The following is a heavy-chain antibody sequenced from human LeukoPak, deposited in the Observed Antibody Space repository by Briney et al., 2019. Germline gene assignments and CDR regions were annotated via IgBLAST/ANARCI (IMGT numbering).Heavy chain of an antibody. Sequence: GGSLRLSCAASGFTFSSYSMNWVRQPPGKGREWVSSISSSSHDISYADSVKGRFTISRDNAKTSLFLQMNSLRAEDTAVYYCATSEYDAFDIWGQGTMVTVSS. CDR3: ATSEYDAFDI. J-gene: IGHJ3*02. V-gene: IGHV3-21*01. CDR1: GFTFSSYS. CDR2: ISSSSHDI. D-gene: IGHD2/OR15-2a*01.